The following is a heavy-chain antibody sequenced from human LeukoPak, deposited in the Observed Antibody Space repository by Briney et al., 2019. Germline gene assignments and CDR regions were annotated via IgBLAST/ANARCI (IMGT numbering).Heavy chain of an antibody. CDR2: IRSKAYGGTT. Sequence: GGSLRLSCTASGFTFGDYAMSWFRQAPGKGLEWVGFIRSKAYGGTTEYAASVKGRFTISRDDSKSVAYLQMNSLKIEDTAVYYCTRDGVGFYYDRSGYYYLDNWGQGTLVTVSS. V-gene: IGHV3-49*03. J-gene: IGHJ4*02. CDR3: TRDGVGFYYDRSGYYYLDN. D-gene: IGHD3-22*01. CDR1: GFTFGDYA.